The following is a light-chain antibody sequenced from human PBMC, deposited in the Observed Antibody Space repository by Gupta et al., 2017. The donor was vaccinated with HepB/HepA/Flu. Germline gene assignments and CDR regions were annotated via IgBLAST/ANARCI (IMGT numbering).Light chain of an antibody. CDR3: QSYDSSLTGSV. CDR1: SSNIGAGYD. Sequence: QSVLTQPPSVSGAPGQRVXISCTXSSSNIGAGYDVHWYQQLPGTAPKLLIYGNTNRPSGVPDRFSGSKSGTSASLAITGLQAEDEADYYCQSYDSSLTGSVFGGGTKLTVL. CDR2: GNT. J-gene: IGLJ2*01. V-gene: IGLV1-40*01.